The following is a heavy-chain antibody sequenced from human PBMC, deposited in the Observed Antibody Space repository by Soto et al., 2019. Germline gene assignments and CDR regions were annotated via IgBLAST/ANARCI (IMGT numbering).Heavy chain of an antibody. Sequence: GGSLRLSCAASGFTFSSYAMSWVRQAPGKGLEWVSAISGSGGSTYYPDSVKGRFTISIDNSKNTLYLQMNSLRNQDTAVYYCAKGSSSWRYNWFDPWGQGTLVTVSS. J-gene: IGHJ5*02. CDR3: AKGSSSWRYNWFDP. CDR2: ISGSGGST. D-gene: IGHD6-13*01. V-gene: IGHV3-23*01. CDR1: GFTFSSYA.